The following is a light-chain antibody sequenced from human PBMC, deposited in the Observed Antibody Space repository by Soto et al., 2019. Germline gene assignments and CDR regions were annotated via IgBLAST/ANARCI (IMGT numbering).Light chain of an antibody. J-gene: IGLJ3*02. V-gene: IGLV2-23*02. CDR1: ISNVGSYNL. CDR2: EVN. CDR3: YSYEAGRV. Sequence: QSALTQPASVSGSPGQSITISCTGTISNVGSYNLVSWYQQHPGKAPKLIIYEVNKRPSGVSNRFSGSKSGNTASLTISGLQTEDEADYYCYSYEAGRVFGGGTKLTVL.